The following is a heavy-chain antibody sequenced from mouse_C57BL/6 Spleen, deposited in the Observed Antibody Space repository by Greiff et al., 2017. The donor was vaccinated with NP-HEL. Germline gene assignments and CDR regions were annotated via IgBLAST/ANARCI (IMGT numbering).Heavy chain of an antibody. CDR1: GYTFTSYW. CDR3: ARRDGYYLAY. J-gene: IGHJ3*01. D-gene: IGHD2-3*01. Sequence: QVQLKESGAELVKPGASVKMSCKASGYTFTSYWITWVKQRPGQGLEWIGDIYPGSGSTNYNEKFKSKATLTVDTSSSTAYMQLSSLTSEDSAVYYCARRDGYYLAYWGQGTLVTVSA. CDR2: IYPGSGST. V-gene: IGHV1-55*01.